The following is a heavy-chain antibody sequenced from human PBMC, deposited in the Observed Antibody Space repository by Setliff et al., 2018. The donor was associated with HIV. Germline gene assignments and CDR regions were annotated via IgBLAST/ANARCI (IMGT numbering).Heavy chain of an antibody. CDR1: GGSINSTSYY. CDR3: ASDISPDDGYNRLHYFDY. J-gene: IGHJ4*02. CDR2: IYHTGST. V-gene: IGHV4-39*01. Sequence: PSETLSLTCTVSGGSINSTSYYWGWIRQPPGNGLEWIGSIYHTGSTYYKPSLKSRVTISVDTSKNQFSLRLSSVAAGDTAGYYCASDISPDDGYNRLHYFDYWGQGTLVTVSS. D-gene: IGHD5-12*01.